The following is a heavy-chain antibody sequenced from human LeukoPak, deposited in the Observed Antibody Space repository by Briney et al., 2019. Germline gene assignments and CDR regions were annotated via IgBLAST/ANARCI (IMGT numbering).Heavy chain of an antibody. Sequence: KPSETLSLTCTVSGGSITSYYWTYIRQPAGKGLEWIGRIHTSGSTNYNPSLKSRVTMSVDTSKNQFSLNLSSVTAADTAMYYCAREFSGTSIAARVFDSWGQGTLVTVSS. J-gene: IGHJ4*02. CDR1: GGSITSYY. D-gene: IGHD6-6*01. CDR2: IHTSGST. CDR3: AREFSGTSIAARVFDS. V-gene: IGHV4-4*07.